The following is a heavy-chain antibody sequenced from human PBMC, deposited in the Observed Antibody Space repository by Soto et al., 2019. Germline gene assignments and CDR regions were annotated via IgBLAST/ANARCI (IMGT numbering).Heavy chain of an antibody. Sequence: PSETLYLTCTVSGGFISSSHYYWGWIRQAPGKGLEWVGSIYYSGSTYDNPSLKSRVTMSVDTYKNQFTLKLSSVTATDTAVYYCARHLSLAAVAATTARFVFWGRGTLVTVSS. CDR3: ARHLSLAAVAATTARFVF. V-gene: IGHV4-39*01. CDR2: IYYSGST. D-gene: IGHD1-26*01. J-gene: IGHJ4*02. CDR1: GGFISSSHYY.